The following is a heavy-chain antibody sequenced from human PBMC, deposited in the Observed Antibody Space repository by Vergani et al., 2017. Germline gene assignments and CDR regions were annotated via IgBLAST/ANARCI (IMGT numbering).Heavy chain of an antibody. J-gene: IGHJ5*02. Sequence: QVQLVQSGAEVKKPGSSVKVSCKASGGTFSSYAISWVRQAPGQGLEWMGGIIPIFGTANYAQKFQGRVTITADESTSTAYMELSSLRSDDTAVYYCARSEMSGNMVRGFVGPWGQGTLVTVSS. D-gene: IGHD3-10*01. CDR3: ARSEMSGNMVRGFVGP. CDR1: GGTFSSYA. CDR2: IIPIFGTA. V-gene: IGHV1-69*01.